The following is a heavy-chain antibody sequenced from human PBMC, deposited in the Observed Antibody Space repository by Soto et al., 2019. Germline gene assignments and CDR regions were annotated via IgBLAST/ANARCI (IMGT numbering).Heavy chain of an antibody. CDR2: VYYTGST. D-gene: IGHD6-19*01. J-gene: IGHJ4*02. CDR1: GGSISGSY. CDR3: ARSVAVPGAHIDY. V-gene: IGHV4-59*01. Sequence: TLSLTCSVSGGSISGSYWSWIRQSPGKGLEWLGYVYYTGSTNYSPSLRSRVSISVDTSKNEFSLRLSSVTAADTAVYFCARSVAVPGAHIDYWGQGTQVTVSS.